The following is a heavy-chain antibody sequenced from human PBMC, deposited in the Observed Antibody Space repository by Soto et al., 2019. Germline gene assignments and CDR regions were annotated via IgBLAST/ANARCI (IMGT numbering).Heavy chain of an antibody. V-gene: IGHV1-2*02. CDR2: INPNSGT. Sequence: GASVKVSCKASGYTFTAYYSHWVRQAPGQGLEWMGWINPNSGTNYAQNFQGRVIMTRDTSISTAYMELSGLRFDDTAVYYCATRHTSGRDAFHIWGQGTMVTVSS. CDR1: GYTFTAYY. D-gene: IGHD6-25*01. CDR3: ATRHTSGRDAFHI. J-gene: IGHJ3*02.